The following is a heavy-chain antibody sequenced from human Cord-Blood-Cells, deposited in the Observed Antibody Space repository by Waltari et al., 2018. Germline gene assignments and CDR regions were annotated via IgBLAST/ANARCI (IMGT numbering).Heavy chain of an antibody. CDR3: ASYDRYFDL. Sequence: QVQLVQSGAEVKKPGASVKVSCKASGYTFTGYYMHWVRQAPGQGLEWMEVINPNSDGTNDTQKFQGRVTMTRDTSISTAYMELSRLGSDDTAVYYCASYDRYFDLWGRGTLVTVSS. D-gene: IGHD3-22*01. CDR2: INPNSDGT. CDR1: GYTFTGYY. J-gene: IGHJ2*01. V-gene: IGHV1-2*02.